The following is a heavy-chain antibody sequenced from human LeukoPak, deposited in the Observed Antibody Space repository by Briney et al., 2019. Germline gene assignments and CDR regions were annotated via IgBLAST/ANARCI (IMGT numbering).Heavy chain of an antibody. V-gene: IGHV3-30-3*01. Sequence: PGRSLRLFCAASGFTLSSYVMHWVRQAPGKGLEWVAVISYDGNNKYYADSVKGRFTISRDNSKNTLYLQMNSLRAEDTAVYYCARDQGFCFDEWCQGTLVTVSS. CDR1: GFTLSSYV. CDR2: ISYDGNNK. CDR3: ARDQGFCFDE. D-gene: IGHD2/OR15-2a*01. J-gene: IGHJ4*02.